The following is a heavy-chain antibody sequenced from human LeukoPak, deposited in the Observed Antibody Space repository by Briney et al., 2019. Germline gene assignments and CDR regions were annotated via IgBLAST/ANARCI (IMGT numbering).Heavy chain of an antibody. CDR3: ARDVLDGSGYSPGDY. Sequence: ASVKVSCKASGYTFTSYALNWVRQTPGQRLEWMGCINPNSGCTNYAQTFEGRVSMTRDASISTACMVLSRLRSDDTAVYYCARDVLDGSGYSPGDYWGQGTLVTVSS. CDR2: INPNSGCT. CDR1: GYTFTSYA. V-gene: IGHV1-2*02. D-gene: IGHD3-22*01. J-gene: IGHJ4*02.